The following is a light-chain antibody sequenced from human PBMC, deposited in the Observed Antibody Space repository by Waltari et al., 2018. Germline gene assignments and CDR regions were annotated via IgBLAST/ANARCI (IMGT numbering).Light chain of an antibody. CDR1: QSINSW. CDR2: KTS. J-gene: IGKJ4*01. V-gene: IGKV1-5*01. Sequence: DIQMTQSPSSLSASVGDKVTITCKASQSINSWLAWYQQKPGKAPKPLVYKTSNLESGVPSRFSGGGSGTDFTLTINSLQPEDFATYFCQQYITTPLTFGGGTKVEIK. CDR3: QQYITTPLT.